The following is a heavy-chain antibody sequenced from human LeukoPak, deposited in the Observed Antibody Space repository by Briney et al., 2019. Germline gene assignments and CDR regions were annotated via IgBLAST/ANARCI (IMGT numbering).Heavy chain of an antibody. CDR2: ISAYNGNT. CDR1: GYTFTSYG. CDR3: ARERVTGYSHNWFDP. V-gene: IGHV1-18*01. J-gene: IGHJ5*02. D-gene: IGHD3-9*01. Sequence: GASVKVSCKASGYTFTSYGISWVRQAPGQGLEWMGWISAYNGNTNYAQKLQGRVTMTTDTSTSTAYMELRSLRSDDTAVYYCARERVTGYSHNWFDPWGQGTLVTVSS.